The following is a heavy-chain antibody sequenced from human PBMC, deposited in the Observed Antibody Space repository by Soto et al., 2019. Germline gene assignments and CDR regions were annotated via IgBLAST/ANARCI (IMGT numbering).Heavy chain of an antibody. J-gene: IGHJ5*02. CDR1: GGSISSSSYY. V-gene: IGHV4-39*01. Sequence: TLSLSCTVSGGSISSSSYYWGWIRQPPGKWLEWIGSIYYSGSTYYNPSLKSRVTISVDTSKNTFSLKLSSVTAADTDVYYCARVGIVGSTGGWFGPWGQETLGTVSS. CDR2: IYYSGST. D-gene: IGHD1-26*01. CDR3: ARVGIVGSTGGWFGP.